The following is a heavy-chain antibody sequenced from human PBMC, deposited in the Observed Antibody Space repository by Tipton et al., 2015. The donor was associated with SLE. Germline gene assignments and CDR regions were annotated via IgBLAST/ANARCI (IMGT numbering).Heavy chain of an antibody. J-gene: IGHJ4*02. CDR3: ARDLYGGATRLDY. V-gene: IGHV4-59*01. CDR2: IHYSGST. D-gene: IGHD1-26*01. CDR1: DASMNYYY. Sequence: TLSLTCTVSDASMNYYYWTWIRQPPGKGLEWIGYIHYSGSTNCDPSLKSRVTISVDTSKNQFSLSLRSVTAADTAVYYCARDLYGGATRLDYWGQGTLVTVPS.